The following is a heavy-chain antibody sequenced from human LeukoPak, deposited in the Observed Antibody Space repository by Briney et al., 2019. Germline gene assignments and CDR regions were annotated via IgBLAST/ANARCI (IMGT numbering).Heavy chain of an antibody. V-gene: IGHV1-46*01. D-gene: IGHD4-17*01. CDR2: INPSGGST. J-gene: IGHJ4*02. Sequence: ASVKVSCKASGYTFTSYYIHWVRQAPGQGLEWMGIINPSGGSTSYAQKFQGRVTMTRDTSTSTVYMELSSLRSEDTAVYYCASQRYGALDYWGQGTLVTVSS. CDR3: ASQRYGALDY. CDR1: GYTFTSYY.